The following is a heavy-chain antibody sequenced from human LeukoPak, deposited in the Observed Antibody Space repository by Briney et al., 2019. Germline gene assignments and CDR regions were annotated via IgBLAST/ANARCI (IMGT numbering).Heavy chain of an antibody. CDR3: AQGSGQFLED. Sequence: GGSLRLSCAASGFTFSNAWMNWVRQAPGKGLQWVARIRSNAAGGTTDLAAPVKGRIIISRDDSKNMAYLQFNSLTTEDTAVYYCAQGSGQFLEDWGQGTLVTVSS. J-gene: IGHJ4*02. D-gene: IGHD2-15*01. V-gene: IGHV3-15*07. CDR1: GFTFSNAW. CDR2: IRSNAAGGTT.